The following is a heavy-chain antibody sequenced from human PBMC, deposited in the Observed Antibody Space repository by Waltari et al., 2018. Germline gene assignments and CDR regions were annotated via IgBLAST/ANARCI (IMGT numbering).Heavy chain of an antibody. V-gene: IGHV3-7*04. CDR1: GFTFSSYW. CDR3: ARDRGIVATGFDY. Sequence: EVQLVESGGGLVQPGGSLRLSCAASGFTFSSYWMSWVRRAPGKGLVWVGNIKQDGSEKYYVDSVKGRFTISRDNAKNSLYLQMNSLRAEDTAVYYCARDRGIVATGFDYWGQGTLVTVSS. J-gene: IGHJ4*02. CDR2: IKQDGSEK. D-gene: IGHD5-12*01.